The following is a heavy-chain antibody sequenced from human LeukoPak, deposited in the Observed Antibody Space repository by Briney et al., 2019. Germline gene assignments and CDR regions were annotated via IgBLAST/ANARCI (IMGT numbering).Heavy chain of an antibody. V-gene: IGHV3-11*06. J-gene: IGHJ4*02. Sequence: GGSLRLSCAASGFTFSDYYMSWIRQAPGKGLEWVSYISSGGSDTNYADSVMGRFTISRDNTKNSLYLQMNSLRAEDTAVYYCARVLGSYAFDYWGQRILVTVSS. CDR2: ISSGGSDT. D-gene: IGHD1-26*01. CDR1: GFTFSDYY. CDR3: ARVLGSYAFDY.